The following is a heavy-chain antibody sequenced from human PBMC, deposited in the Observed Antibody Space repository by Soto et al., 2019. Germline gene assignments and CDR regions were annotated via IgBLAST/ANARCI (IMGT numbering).Heavy chain of an antibody. V-gene: IGHV1-18*01. D-gene: IGHD3-22*01. J-gene: IGHJ6*02. CDR2: ISAYNGNT. Sequence: ASVKVSCKASGYTFTSYGISWVRQAPGQGLEWMGWISAYNGNTNYAQKLQGRVTMTTDTSTSTAYMELRSLRSDDTAVYYCARRDYYDSSGRRYGMDVWGQGTTGTIS. CDR1: GYTFTSYG. CDR3: ARRDYYDSSGRRYGMDV.